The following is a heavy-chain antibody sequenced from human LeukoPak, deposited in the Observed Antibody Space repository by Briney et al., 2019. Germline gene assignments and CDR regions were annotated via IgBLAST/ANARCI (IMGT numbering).Heavy chain of an antibody. CDR2: ISAYNGNT. V-gene: IGHV1-18*01. D-gene: IGHD2-2*01. Sequence: ASVKVSCKASGYTFTNYGFSWVRQAPGQGLEWMGWISAYNGNTNCAQKLQGRVTMTTDTSTSTAYMELRSLRSDDTAVYYCARLAYGVPADFGYWGQGTLVTVSS. J-gene: IGHJ4*02. CDR3: ARLAYGVPADFGY. CDR1: GYTFTNYG.